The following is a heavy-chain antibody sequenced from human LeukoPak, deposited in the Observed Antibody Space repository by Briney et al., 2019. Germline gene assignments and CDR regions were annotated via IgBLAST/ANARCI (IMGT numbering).Heavy chain of an antibody. CDR1: GGSIDNSHYY. J-gene: IGHJ5*02. Sequence: SETLSLTCTASGGSIDNSHYYWGWIRQPPGEGLEWIASIHYSGSTHYNPSLKSRVTISVDTSKNQFSLKLSSVTAADTAVYYCARGGVNYKIAGPWGQGALVTVSS. V-gene: IGHV4-39*07. CDR2: IHYSGST. CDR3: ARGGVNYKIAGP. D-gene: IGHD3-10*01.